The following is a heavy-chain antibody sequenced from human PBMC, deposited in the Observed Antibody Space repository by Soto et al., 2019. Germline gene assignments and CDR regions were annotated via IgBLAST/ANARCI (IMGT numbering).Heavy chain of an antibody. CDR2: ISANSGNT. V-gene: IGHV1-18*04. D-gene: IGHD6-25*01. CDR1: GYSFTSYG. CDR3: VRDPQRNDY. J-gene: IGHJ4*02. Sequence: QVQLVQSGPEVKKPVASVKVSCKDSGYSFTSYGVSWVRQAPGLGLEWMGWISANSGNTDYAKKFRGRVTMTTETSTSTAYMDLRSLRSDDTAVYYCVRDPQRNDYWGQGTLVTVSS.